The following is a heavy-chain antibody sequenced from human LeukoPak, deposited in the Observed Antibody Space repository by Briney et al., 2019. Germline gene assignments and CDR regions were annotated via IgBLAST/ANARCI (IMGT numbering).Heavy chain of an antibody. D-gene: IGHD3-3*01. CDR1: GFTFSSYW. CDR2: IKQDGSEK. V-gene: IGHV3-7*01. CDR3: ARDLRFYDY. J-gene: IGHJ4*02. Sequence: GGSLRLSCAASGFTFSSYWMSWVRRAPGKGLEWVANIKQDGSEKYYVDSVKGRFTISRDNAKSSLYLQMNSLRAEDTAVYSCARDLRFYDYWGQGTLVTVSS.